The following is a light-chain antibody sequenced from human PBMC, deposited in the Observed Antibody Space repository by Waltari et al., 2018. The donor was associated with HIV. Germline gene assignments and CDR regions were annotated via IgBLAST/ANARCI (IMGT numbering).Light chain of an antibody. CDR2: RNN. CDR1: RCSIGTHY. CDR3: TAWDDSLRGYV. Sequence: QSVLTHPPSASGSPGVGVRCTCSGTRCSIGTHYLNWYQHLPGMAPKLLIYRNNQRPSRLPERFSGSKPGTSASLAISGLRSEDEADYYCTAWDDSLRGYVFGTGTKVTVL. J-gene: IGLJ1*01. V-gene: IGLV1-47*01.